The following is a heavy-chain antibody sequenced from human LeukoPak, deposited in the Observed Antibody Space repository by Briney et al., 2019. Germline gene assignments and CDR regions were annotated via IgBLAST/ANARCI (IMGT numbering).Heavy chain of an antibody. D-gene: IGHD6-19*01. CDR1: GGSFSVYY. CDR2: INHSGST. V-gene: IGHV4-34*01. Sequence: SETLSLTCAVYGGSFSVYYWSWIRQPPGKGLEWIGEINHSGSTNYNPSLKSRVTISVDTSKNQFSLKLSSVTAADTAVYYCARSRRGSSGWYGHWGQGTLVTVSS. J-gene: IGHJ4*02. CDR3: ARSRRGSSGWYGH.